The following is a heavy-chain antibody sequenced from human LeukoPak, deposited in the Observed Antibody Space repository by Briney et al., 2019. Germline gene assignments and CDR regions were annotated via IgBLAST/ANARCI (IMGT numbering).Heavy chain of an antibody. V-gene: IGHV3-33*01. Sequence: GGSLRLSCAASGFTFNSYGMHWVRQAPGKGLEWVAVIWYDGSNKYYADSVKGRFTISRDNSNNTLYLQMNCLRADDTAVYYCARDPPRGEYHFDYWGQGTLVTVSS. D-gene: IGHD3-16*01. CDR2: IWYDGSNK. J-gene: IGHJ4*02. CDR3: ARDPPRGEYHFDY. CDR1: GFTFNSYG.